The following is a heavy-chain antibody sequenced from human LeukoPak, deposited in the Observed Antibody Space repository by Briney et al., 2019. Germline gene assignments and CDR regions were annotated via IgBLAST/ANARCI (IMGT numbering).Heavy chain of an antibody. CDR1: GYTFTSYG. Sequence: ASVKVSCTASGYTFTSYGISWVRQAPGQGLEWMGWISAYNGNTNYAQKLQGRVTMTTDTSTSTAYMELRSLRSDDTAVYYCARDRLGDYDFWSGYDNWFDPWGQGTLVTVSS. V-gene: IGHV1-18*01. CDR3: ARDRLGDYDFWSGYDNWFDP. J-gene: IGHJ5*02. CDR2: ISAYNGNT. D-gene: IGHD3-3*01.